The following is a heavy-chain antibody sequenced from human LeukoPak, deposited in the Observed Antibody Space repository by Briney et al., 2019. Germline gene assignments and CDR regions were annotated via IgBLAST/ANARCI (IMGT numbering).Heavy chain of an antibody. CDR1: GFTFSSYA. V-gene: IGHV3-30-3*01. J-gene: IGHJ3*02. CDR3: ARAFDGAHAFDI. Sequence: GGSLRLSCAASGFTFSSYAMHWVRQAPGKGLEWVAVISYDGSNKYYADSVKGRFTISRDNSKNTLYLQMNSLRAEDTAVYYRARAFDGAHAFDIWGQGTMVTVSS. CDR2: ISYDGSNK. D-gene: IGHD5-24*01.